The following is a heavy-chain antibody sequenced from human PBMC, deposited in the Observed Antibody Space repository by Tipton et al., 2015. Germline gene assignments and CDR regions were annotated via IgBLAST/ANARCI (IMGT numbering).Heavy chain of an antibody. V-gene: IGHV1-46*03. J-gene: IGHJ4*02. CDR3: ARCFGLMQDHDFWSGYFDY. CDR2: INPSGGST. CDR1: GYTFTRNY. Sequence: QVQLVQSGAEVKEPGASVKVSCKASGYTFTRNYIEWVRQAPGQGLEWMGLINPSGGSTFYAQKFQDRVTMTMDTSTSTVYMELSSLRSDDTAVYYCARCFGLMQDHDFWSGYFDYWGQGTQVSVSS. D-gene: IGHD3-3*01.